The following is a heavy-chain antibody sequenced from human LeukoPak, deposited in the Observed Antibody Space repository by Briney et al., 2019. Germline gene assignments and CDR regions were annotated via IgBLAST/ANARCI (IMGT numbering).Heavy chain of an antibody. D-gene: IGHD6-13*01. V-gene: IGHV4-39*07. CDR1: GGSISSSSYY. J-gene: IGHJ3*02. CDR2: IYHSGST. CDR3: ARVSSHSSSSHDAFDI. Sequence: SETLSLTCTVSGGSISSSSYYWGWIRQPPGKGLEWIGSIYHSGSTYYNPSLKSRVTISVDTSKNQFSLRLSSVTAADTAVYYCARVSSHSSSSHDAFDIWGQGTMVTVSS.